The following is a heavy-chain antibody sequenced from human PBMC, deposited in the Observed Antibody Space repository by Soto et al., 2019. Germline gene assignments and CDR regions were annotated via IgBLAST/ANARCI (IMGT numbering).Heavy chain of an antibody. CDR2: ISYEGSNK. Sequence: QVQLVESGGGVVQPGRSLRLSCAASGFTFSSYGMHWVRQAPGKGLEWVAVISYEGSNKYYADSVQGRFTISRDTSKNTLYLQMNSLRAEDTAVYYCAKEQGTYDYYSMDFWGQGTTVTVSS. CDR1: GFTFSSYG. D-gene: IGHD3-10*01. V-gene: IGHV3-30*18. J-gene: IGHJ6*02. CDR3: AKEQGTYDYYSMDF.